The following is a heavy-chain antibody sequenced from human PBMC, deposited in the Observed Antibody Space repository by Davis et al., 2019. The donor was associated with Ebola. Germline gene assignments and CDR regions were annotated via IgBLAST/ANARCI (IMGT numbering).Heavy chain of an antibody. Sequence: GGSLRLSCAASGFIVSDKYMSWVRQAPGKGLEWVSVIYSDERTYYADSVKGRFTVSRDNAKNPLYLQMNRLRAEDTAVYCCVRDPALVVTGGGWFFGLWGRGTLVTVSS. CDR3: VRDPALVVTGGGWFFGL. J-gene: IGHJ2*01. CDR2: IYSDERT. CDR1: GFIVSDKY. V-gene: IGHV3-53*01. D-gene: IGHD2-21*02.